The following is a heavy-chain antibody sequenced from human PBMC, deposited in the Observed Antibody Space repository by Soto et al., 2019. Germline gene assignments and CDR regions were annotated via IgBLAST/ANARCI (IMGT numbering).Heavy chain of an antibody. CDR2: IIPIFGTA. V-gene: IGHV1-69*13. CDR1: GGTFSSYA. J-gene: IGHJ4*02. Sequence: SVKVSCKASGGTFSSYAISWVRQAPGQGLEWRGGIIPIFGTANYAQKFQGRVTITADESTSTAYMELSSLRSEDTAVYYCADGIVGANSFDYWGQGTLVTVSS. CDR3: ADGIVGANSFDY. D-gene: IGHD1-26*01.